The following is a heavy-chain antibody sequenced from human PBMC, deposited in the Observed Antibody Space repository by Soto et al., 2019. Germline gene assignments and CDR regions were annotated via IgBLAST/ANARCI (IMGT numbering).Heavy chain of an antibody. V-gene: IGHV4-31*03. J-gene: IGHJ4*02. Sequence: SETLSLTCTVSGGSMSSGGYYWSWIRQHPGEGLECIGYIYYSGSTYYNPSLKSRVTISVDTSNNQFSLKLSSVTAADTAVYYCARRVGRFKGAFDYWGQGTLVTVSS. D-gene: IGHD1-26*01. CDR3: ARRVGRFKGAFDY. CDR1: GGSMSSGGYY. CDR2: IYYSGST.